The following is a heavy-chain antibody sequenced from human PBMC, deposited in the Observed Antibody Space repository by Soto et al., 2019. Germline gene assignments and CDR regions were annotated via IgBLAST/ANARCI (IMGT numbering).Heavy chain of an antibody. Sequence: VKLLESGGGLVKPGGSLRLSCAASGISFSDNAMSWVRQAPGKGLEWISAISGDGVSKLYADSVRGRFTISRDNAANTLYLQMSSLRTEDTALYYCAKKVRLYGVAVAFDSWGQGTLVTVSS. CDR1: GISFSDNA. V-gene: IGHV3-23*01. D-gene: IGHD6-19*01. CDR3: AKKVRLYGVAVAFDS. CDR2: ISGDGVSK. J-gene: IGHJ4*02.